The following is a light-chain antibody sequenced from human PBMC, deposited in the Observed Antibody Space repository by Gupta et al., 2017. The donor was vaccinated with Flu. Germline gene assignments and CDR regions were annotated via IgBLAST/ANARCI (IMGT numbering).Light chain of an antibody. CDR2: AAS. Sequence: EVVLTQSPGTLSLSPGERATLSCRASQSVSSSFFAWYQQKPGQAPRLLIYAASTRATGIPDRFSGSGSGTAFTLTISRLEPEDSAVYFCQQYSSPLTFGGGTKVEIK. CDR1: QSVSSSF. J-gene: IGKJ4*01. CDR3: QQYSSPLT. V-gene: IGKV3-20*01.